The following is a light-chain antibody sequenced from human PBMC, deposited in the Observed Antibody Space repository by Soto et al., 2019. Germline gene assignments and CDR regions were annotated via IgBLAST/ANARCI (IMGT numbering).Light chain of an antibody. CDR3: AAWDDGLNALV. J-gene: IGLJ2*01. CDR2: SNS. V-gene: IGLV1-44*01. Sequence: QSVLTQPPSASGTPGQTVIISCSGSSSNIGSNTVNLYQQLPGTAPKLLIFSNSQRPSGVPDRFSGSRSGTSASLPITGVQSEDEAHYYCAAWDDGLNALVFGGGTQLTVL. CDR1: SSNIGSNT.